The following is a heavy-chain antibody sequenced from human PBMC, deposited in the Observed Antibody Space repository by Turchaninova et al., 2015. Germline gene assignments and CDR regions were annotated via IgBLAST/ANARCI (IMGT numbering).Heavy chain of an antibody. J-gene: IGHJ3*01. D-gene: IGHD3-16*01. CDR2: IKLDGSEK. CDR1: GFTFSSYW. CDR3: AVWAFDV. V-gene: IGHV3-7*01. Sequence: EVQLVESGGGLVQPGGSLRLSCAASGFTFSSYWLRWVGQGPGKGLEGVANIKLDGSEKYDVDLVKGRFTSSRDNAKNSLYLQMDSLRAEDTAVYYCAVWAFDVWGQGTMVTVSS.